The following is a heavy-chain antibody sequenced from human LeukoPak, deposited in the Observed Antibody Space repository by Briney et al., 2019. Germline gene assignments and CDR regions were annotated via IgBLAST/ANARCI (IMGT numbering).Heavy chain of an antibody. CDR1: GFTFDDYA. Sequence: PGGSLRLSCAASGFTFDDYAMHWVRQAPGKGLEWVSGISWNSGSIGYADSVKGRFTISRDNAKNSLYLQMNSLRAEDMALYYCAKGSSGWYSDAFDIWGQGTMVTVSS. CDR3: AKGSSGWYSDAFDI. J-gene: IGHJ3*02. V-gene: IGHV3-9*03. CDR2: ISWNSGSI. D-gene: IGHD6-19*01.